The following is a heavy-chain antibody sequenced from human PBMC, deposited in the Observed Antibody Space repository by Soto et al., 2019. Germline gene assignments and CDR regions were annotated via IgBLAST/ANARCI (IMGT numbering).Heavy chain of an antibody. J-gene: IGHJ2*01. V-gene: IGHV3-23*01. CDR3: AKDDRVFGRRYFDL. CDR2: IDHTYGGT. CDR1: GFTFNTHA. Sequence: SLRLSCSASGFTFNTHAMSWVRQTPGKGLEWVSTIDHTYGGTYYADSVKGRINISRDNSKNTLYLQMNSLRVEDTAVYYCAKDDRVFGRRYFDLWGRGTLVTVSS. D-gene: IGHD3-3*01.